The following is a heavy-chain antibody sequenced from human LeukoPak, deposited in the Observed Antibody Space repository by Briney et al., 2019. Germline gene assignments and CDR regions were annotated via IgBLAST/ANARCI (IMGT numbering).Heavy chain of an antibody. CDR2: VYYTGRT. V-gene: IGHV4-39*07. J-gene: IGHJ4*02. CDR3: ARDSNRYGSGSYFLLDY. D-gene: IGHD3-10*01. CDR1: AGSVSNSEFH. Sequence: SETLSLTCTVSAGSVSNSEFHWGWVRQTPWRGLEWVGSVYYTGRTDYTPSFQSRVTVSVDTSKNQFSLRLRSVTAADTAFYYCARDSNRYGSGSYFLLDYWGQGILVTVSS.